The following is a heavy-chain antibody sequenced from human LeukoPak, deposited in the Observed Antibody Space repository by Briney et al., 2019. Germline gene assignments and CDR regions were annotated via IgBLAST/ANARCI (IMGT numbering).Heavy chain of an antibody. Sequence: ASLKVSCKASGYTFTSYDINWVRQASGQGLEWMGWINTNTGNPTYAQGFTGRFVFSLDTSVSTAYLQISSLKAEDTAVYYCARGDYYGSGSYWVNAFDIWGQGTMVTVSS. J-gene: IGHJ3*02. D-gene: IGHD3-10*01. CDR3: ARGDYYGSGSYWVNAFDI. CDR2: INTNTGNP. V-gene: IGHV7-4-1*02. CDR1: GYTFTSYD.